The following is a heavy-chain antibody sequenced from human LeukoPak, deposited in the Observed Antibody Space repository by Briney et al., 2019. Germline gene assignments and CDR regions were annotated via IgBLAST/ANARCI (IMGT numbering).Heavy chain of an antibody. CDR2: INPNSGGT. D-gene: IGHD5-18*01. V-gene: IGHV1-2*02. J-gene: IGHJ4*02. CDR3: ARDPNTAMVNIDY. CDR1: GYTFSSNY. Sequence: RASVKVSCKASGYTFSSNYMHWVRQAPGQGLEWMGWINPNSGGTNYAQKFQGRVTMTRDTSISTAYMELSRLRSDDTAVYYCARDPNTAMVNIDYWGQGTLVTVSS.